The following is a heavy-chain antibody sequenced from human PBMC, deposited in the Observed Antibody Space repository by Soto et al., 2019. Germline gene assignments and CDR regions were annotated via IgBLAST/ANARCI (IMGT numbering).Heavy chain of an antibody. Sequence: QLQLQESGPGLVKPSETLSLTCTVSGDSITSSSHYWGWIRQPPGKGLECIANIYYDGNTYYNPSPKSQVAISVXTXKXXFSLRLNSVTAADTAVYYCARSSIEPRVFMYPFDSWGQGTLVTVSS. V-gene: IGHV4-39*01. J-gene: IGHJ4*02. CDR3: ARSSIEPRVFMYPFDS. CDR1: GDSITSSSHY. D-gene: IGHD6-6*01. CDR2: IYYDGNT.